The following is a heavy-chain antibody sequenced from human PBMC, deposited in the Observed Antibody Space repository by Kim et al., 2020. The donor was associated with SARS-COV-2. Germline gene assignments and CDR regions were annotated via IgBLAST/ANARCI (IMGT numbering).Heavy chain of an antibody. CDR2: IKSKTDGGTT. CDR1: GFTFSNAW. V-gene: IGHV3-15*01. Sequence: GGSLRLSCAASGFTFSNAWMSWVRQAPGKGLEWVGRIKSKTDGGTTDYAAPVKGRFTISRDDSKNTLYLQMNSLKTEDTAVYYCTTDRYYYDSSGYLPLDYWGQGTLVTVSS. D-gene: IGHD3-22*01. CDR3: TTDRYYYDSSGYLPLDY. J-gene: IGHJ4*02.